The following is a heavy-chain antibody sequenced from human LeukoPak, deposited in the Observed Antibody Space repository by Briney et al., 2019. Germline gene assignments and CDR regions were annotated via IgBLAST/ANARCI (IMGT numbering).Heavy chain of an antibody. CDR3: ARVSGGYDDY. J-gene: IGHJ4*02. CDR2: IYYRGST. Sequence: SETLSLTCTVSGGSISTYYWSWIRQPPGKGLEWIGYIYYRGSTSYNPSLRSRVTISVDTSKNQFSLKVNFVTAADTAVYYCARVSGGYDDYWGQGALVTVSS. CDR1: GGSISTYY. D-gene: IGHD5-12*01. V-gene: IGHV4-59*01.